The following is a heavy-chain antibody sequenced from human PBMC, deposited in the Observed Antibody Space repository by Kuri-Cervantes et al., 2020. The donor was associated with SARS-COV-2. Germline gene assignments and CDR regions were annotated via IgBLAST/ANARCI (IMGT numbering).Heavy chain of an antibody. CDR1: GFTFSSYG. V-gene: IGHV3-30*02. Sequence: GGSLRLSCAASGFTFSSYGMHWVRQAPGKGLEWVAFIRYDGSNKYYADSVKGRFTISRDNSKNTLYLQMNSLRAEDTAVYYCARDPTGYCSGGSCYLDSWFDPWGQGTLVTVSS. CDR2: IRYDGSNK. CDR3: ARDPTGYCSGGSCYLDSWFDP. D-gene: IGHD2-15*01. J-gene: IGHJ5*02.